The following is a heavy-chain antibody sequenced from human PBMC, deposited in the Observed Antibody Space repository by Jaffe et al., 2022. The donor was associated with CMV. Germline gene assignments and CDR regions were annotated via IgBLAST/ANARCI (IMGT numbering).Heavy chain of an antibody. CDR1: GGSFSGYY. V-gene: IGHV4-34*01. CDR3: ARGDYSGYDYGANWFDP. D-gene: IGHD5-12*01. J-gene: IGHJ5*02. Sequence: QVQLQQWGAGLLKPSETLSLTCAVYGGSFSGYYWSWIRQPPGKGLEWIGEINHSGSTNYNPSLKSRVTISVDTSKNQFSLKLSSVTAADTAVYYCARGDYSGYDYGANWFDPWGQGTLVTVSS. CDR2: INHSGST.